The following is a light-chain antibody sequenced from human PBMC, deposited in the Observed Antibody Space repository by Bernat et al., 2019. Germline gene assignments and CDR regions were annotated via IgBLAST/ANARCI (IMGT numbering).Light chain of an antibody. V-gene: IGLV3-1*01. CDR2: QDD. J-gene: IGLJ3*02. CDR3: QAWDSSVGV. CDR1: KLGSKY. Sequence: SYELTQPPSVSVSPGQTASITCSGDKLGSKYTCWYQQKPGQSPVVLIYQDDKRPSGNPERFSGSHSGNTATLTISGAQGMDEADYYCQAWDSSVGVFGGGTKLTVL.